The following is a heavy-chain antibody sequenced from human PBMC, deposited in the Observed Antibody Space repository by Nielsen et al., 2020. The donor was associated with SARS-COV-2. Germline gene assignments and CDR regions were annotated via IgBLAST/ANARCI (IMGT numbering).Heavy chain of an antibody. Sequence: SLKISCAASGFTFDDYAMHWVRQAPGKGLEWVSGISWNSGSIGYADSVKGRFTISRDNAKNSLYLQMNSLRAEDTAVYYCWVVAGTGAYYFDYWGQGTLVTVSS. V-gene: IGHV3-9*01. CDR3: WVVAGTGAYYFDY. D-gene: IGHD6-19*01. CDR2: ISWNSGSI. CDR1: GFTFDDYA. J-gene: IGHJ4*02.